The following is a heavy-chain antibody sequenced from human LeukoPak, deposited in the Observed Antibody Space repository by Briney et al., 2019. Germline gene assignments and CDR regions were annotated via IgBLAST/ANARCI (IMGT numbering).Heavy chain of an antibody. J-gene: IGHJ1*01. D-gene: IGHD6-19*01. CDR2: VHYSRRT. Sequence: NPSETLSLTCTVSGASISVASWSWIRQPPGKGMEWIGYVHYSRRTNYSPSLKSRVTILMDTSKNQFSLHLTSVTAADTAVYFCVRGYGWYNLWDLGTLVTVSS. V-gene: IGHV4-59*01. CDR1: GASISVAS. CDR3: VRGYGWYNL.